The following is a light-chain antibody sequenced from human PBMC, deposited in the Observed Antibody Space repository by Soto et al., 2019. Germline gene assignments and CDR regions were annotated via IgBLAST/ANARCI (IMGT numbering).Light chain of an antibody. CDR2: AAS. V-gene: IGKV1-27*01. J-gene: IGKJ1*01. CDR3: QNLA. CDR1: QGISTY. Sequence: DIQMTQSPSSLSASVGDRVTITCRASQGISTYLAWYQHQPGKVPKLMIYAASTLQSGVPSRFSGSGSGKDFTLTISSLPPEDVATSYCQNLAFGHGTKVEIK.